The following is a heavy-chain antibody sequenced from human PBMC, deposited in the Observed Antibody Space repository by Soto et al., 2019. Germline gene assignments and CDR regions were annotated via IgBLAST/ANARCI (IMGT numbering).Heavy chain of an antibody. J-gene: IGHJ6*02. CDR2: INANNGGA. CDR3: ARVTKLRPTQGNPDNYYGMDV. CDR1: GYTFTDYH. Sequence: SVKVSCKPSGYTFTDYHIHWVRQAPGQGLEFMGWINANNGGAGSAQQFQGRVTVTRDTSISTVYMELSNLRSDDTAVYYCARVTKLRPTQGNPDNYYGMDVWGQGTTVTVSS. D-gene: IGHD3-3*01. V-gene: IGHV1-2*02.